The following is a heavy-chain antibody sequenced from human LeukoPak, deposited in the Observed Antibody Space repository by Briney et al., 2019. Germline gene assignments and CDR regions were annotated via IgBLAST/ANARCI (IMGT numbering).Heavy chain of an antibody. J-gene: IGHJ4*02. CDR2: IYSGGST. V-gene: IGHV3-66*01. CDR1: GLTVSSNY. Sequence: GGSLRLSCAASGLTVSSNYMSWARQAPGKGLEWVSVIYSGGSTYYADSVKGRFTISRDNSKNTLYLQMNSLRAEDTAVYYCARGPIFDYDSSGYYPFDYWGQGTLVTVSS. D-gene: IGHD3-22*01. CDR3: ARGPIFDYDSSGYYPFDY.